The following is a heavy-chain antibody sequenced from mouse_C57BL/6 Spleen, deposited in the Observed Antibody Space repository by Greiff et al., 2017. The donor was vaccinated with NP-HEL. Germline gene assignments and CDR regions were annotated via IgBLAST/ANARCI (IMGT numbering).Heavy chain of an antibody. J-gene: IGHJ1*03. V-gene: IGHV1-61*01. CDR3: ARPYYYGSSNWYFDV. CDR2: IYPSDSET. CDR1: GYTFTSYW. Sequence: QVQLKQPGAELVRPGSSVKLSCKASGYTFTSYWMDWVKQRPGQGLEWIGNIYPSDSETHYNQKFKDKATLTVDKSSSTAYMQLSSLTSEDSAVYYCARPYYYGSSNWYFDVWGTGTTVTVSS. D-gene: IGHD1-1*01.